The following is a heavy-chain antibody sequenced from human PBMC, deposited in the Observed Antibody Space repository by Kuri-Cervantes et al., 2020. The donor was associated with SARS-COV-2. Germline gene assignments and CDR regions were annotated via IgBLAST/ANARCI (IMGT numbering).Heavy chain of an antibody. CDR1: GGSVSSGSYY. CDR3: ARTGGRSGWYVY. CDR2: IYYSGST. D-gene: IGHD6-19*01. Sequence: SETLSLTCTVSGGSVSSGSYYWSWIRQPPGKGLEWIGYIYYSGSTNYNPSLKSRVTISVDTSKNQFSLKLSSVTAADTAVYYCARTGGRSGWYVYWGQGTLVTVSS. V-gene: IGHV4-61*01. J-gene: IGHJ4*02.